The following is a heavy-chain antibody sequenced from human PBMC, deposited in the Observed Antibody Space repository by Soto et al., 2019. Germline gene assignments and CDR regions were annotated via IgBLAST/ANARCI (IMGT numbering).Heavy chain of an antibody. D-gene: IGHD2-2*01. CDR3: ARSTDQLLSFDY. J-gene: IGHJ4*02. CDR1: GYTFTSYA. V-gene: IGHV1-3*01. Sequence: ASVKVSCKASGYTFTSYAMHWVRQAPGQRLEGMGWINAGNGNTKYSQKFQGRVTITRDTSATTAYMELSSLRSEDRAVYYCARSTDQLLSFDYWGQGTLVTVSS. CDR2: INAGNGNT.